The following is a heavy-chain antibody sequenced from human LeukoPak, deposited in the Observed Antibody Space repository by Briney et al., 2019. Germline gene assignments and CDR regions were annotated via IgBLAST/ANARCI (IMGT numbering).Heavy chain of an antibody. V-gene: IGHV3-74*01. D-gene: IGHD4-17*01. CDR2: SNSDGSST. Sequence: PGGSLRLSCAASGFTFSTYWMHWVRQAPGKGLVWVSRSNSDGSSTRYADSVKGRFTISRDNAKNTLYLQMNSLRAEDTAVYYCARSPVGYGDVYFFDYWGQGTLVTVSS. CDR3: ARSPVGYGDVYFFDY. J-gene: IGHJ4*02. CDR1: GFTFSTYW.